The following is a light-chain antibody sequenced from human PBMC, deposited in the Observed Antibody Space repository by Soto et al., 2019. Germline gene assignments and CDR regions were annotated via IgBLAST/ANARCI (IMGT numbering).Light chain of an antibody. J-gene: IGLJ1*01. CDR3: SSYTTSSTRV. Sequence: QSVLTQPASVSGSPGQSLTISCTGTSSDVGAYDFVSWYQQHPDKAPKLMIYEVRNRPSGVSNRFSGSKSVNTATLTISGLQAEDEADYDCSSYTTSSTRVFGTETKVTV. CDR1: SSDVGAYDF. CDR2: EVR. V-gene: IGLV2-14*03.